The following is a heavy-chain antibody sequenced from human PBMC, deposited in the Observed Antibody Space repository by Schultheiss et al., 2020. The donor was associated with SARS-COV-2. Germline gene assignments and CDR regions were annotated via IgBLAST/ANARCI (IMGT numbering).Heavy chain of an antibody. CDR2: IYYSGST. V-gene: IGHV4-59*08. Sequence: GSLRLSCTVSGGSISGYYWSWIRQPPGKGLEWIGSIYYSGSTYYNPSLKSRVTISVDTSKNQFSLKVTSVTAADTAVYYCARLHGDYFDRNWFDPWGQGILVTVSS. D-gene: IGHD4-17*01. CDR3: ARLHGDYFDRNWFDP. J-gene: IGHJ5*02. CDR1: GGSISGYY.